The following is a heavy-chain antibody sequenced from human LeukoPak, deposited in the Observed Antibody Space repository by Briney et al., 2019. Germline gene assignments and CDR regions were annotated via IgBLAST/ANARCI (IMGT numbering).Heavy chain of an antibody. CDR2: INHSGST. CDR1: GGSISSGGYS. V-gene: IGHV4-34*01. J-gene: IGHJ6*02. CDR3: ARMPYYYDSSGYSYYYYGMDV. D-gene: IGHD3-22*01. Sequence: SETLSPTCAVSGGSISSGGYSWSWIRQPPGKGLEWIGEINHSGSTNYNPSLKSRVTISVDTSKNQFSLKLSSVTAADTAVYYCARMPYYYDSSGYSYYYYGMDVWGQGTTVTVSS.